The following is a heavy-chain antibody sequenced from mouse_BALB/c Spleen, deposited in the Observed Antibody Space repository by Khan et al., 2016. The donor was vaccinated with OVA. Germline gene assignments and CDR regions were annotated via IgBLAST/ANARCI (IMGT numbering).Heavy chain of an antibody. V-gene: IGHV9-3*02. Sequence: LVESGPELKKPGETVKISCKASGYTFTKNGMNWVKQAPGKGLKWMGWINTNTGEPTYAEEFKGRFAFSSETSASTAYLQINNLKNEDTGTYFCARSRWLLPAMDYWGQGTSVTVSS. CDR1: GYTFTKNG. J-gene: IGHJ4*01. CDR2: INTNTGEP. D-gene: IGHD2-3*01. CDR3: ARSRWLLPAMDY.